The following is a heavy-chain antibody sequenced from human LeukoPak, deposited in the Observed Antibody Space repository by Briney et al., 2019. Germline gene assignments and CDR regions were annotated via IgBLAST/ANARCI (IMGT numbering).Heavy chain of an antibody. J-gene: IGHJ5*02. D-gene: IGHD3-10*01. CDR3: AGGSDVSLWFGDLFLDP. CDR2: INPNSGAT. CDR1: GYTFTGYY. V-gene: IGHV1-2*02. Sequence: EASVKVSCKASGYTFTGYYMHWVRQAPGQGLEWMGWINPNSGATNYAQKFQGRVTLTRDTSISTASMELSRLKSDDTAVYYCAGGSDVSLWFGDLFLDPWGQGTLVTVSS.